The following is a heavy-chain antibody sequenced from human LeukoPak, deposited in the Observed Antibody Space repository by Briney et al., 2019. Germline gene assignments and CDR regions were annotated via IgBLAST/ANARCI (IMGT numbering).Heavy chain of an antibody. CDR3: ARVYSSSWSALDY. D-gene: IGHD6-13*01. CDR2: IVPIFGTA. Sequence: GASVKVSCKASGGTFSSYAISWVRQAPGQGLEWMGGIVPIFGTANYAQKFQGRVTITADESTSTAYMELSSLRSEDTAVYYCARVYSSSWSALDYWGQGTLVTVSS. CDR1: GGTFSSYA. V-gene: IGHV1-69*13. J-gene: IGHJ4*02.